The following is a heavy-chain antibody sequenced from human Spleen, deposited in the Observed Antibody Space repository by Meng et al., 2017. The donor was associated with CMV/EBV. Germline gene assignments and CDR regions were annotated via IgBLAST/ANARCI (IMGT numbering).Heavy chain of an antibody. J-gene: IGHJ6*02. CDR1: GFTFSSND. V-gene: IGHV3-13*01. CDR3: ARDNVLGYYYGMDV. CDR2: IGTAGDT. D-gene: IGHD2-8*01. Sequence: GESLKISCAASGFTFSSNDMHWVRQTTGKGLEWVSAIGTAGDTYYPGSVKGRFTISRENAKNSFYLQMNSLRAGDTAVYYCARDNVLGYYYGMDVWGQGTTVTVSS.